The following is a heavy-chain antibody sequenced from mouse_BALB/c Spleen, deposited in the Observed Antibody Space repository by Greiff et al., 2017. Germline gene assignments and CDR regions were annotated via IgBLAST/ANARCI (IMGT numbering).Heavy chain of an antibody. CDR3: TRDHGSSYWYFDV. J-gene: IGHJ1*01. Sequence: EVQGVESGGGLVKPGGSLKLSCAASGFTFSSYTMSWVRQTPEKRLEWVATISSGGSYTYYPDSVKGRFTISRDNAKNTLYLQMSSLKSEDTAMYYCTRDHGSSYWYFDVWGAGTTVTVSS. V-gene: IGHV5-6-4*01. CDR1: GFTFSSYT. D-gene: IGHD1-1*01. CDR2: ISSGGSYT.